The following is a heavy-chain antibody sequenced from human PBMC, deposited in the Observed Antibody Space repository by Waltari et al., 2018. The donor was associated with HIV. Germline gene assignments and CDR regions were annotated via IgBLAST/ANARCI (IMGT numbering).Heavy chain of an antibody. CDR2: LFHSGIS. D-gene: IGHD2-15*01. V-gene: IGHV4-38-2*02. CDR1: GYSNSSGSF. CDR3: AREDEGGCNGGSCYNGAFHI. J-gene: IGHJ3*02. Sequence: QVQLQESGPGLVKPSETLSPTCAVPGYSNSSGSFWCWIRQPPGTRLEWIGSLFHSGISYYNPSLKSRVTISVDTSKNQFSLTLTSMTASDTAVYYCAREDEGGCNGGSCYNGAFHIWGQGTLVTVSS.